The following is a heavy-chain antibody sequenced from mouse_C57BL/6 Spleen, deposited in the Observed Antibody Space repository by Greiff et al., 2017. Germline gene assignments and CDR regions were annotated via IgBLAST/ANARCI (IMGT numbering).Heavy chain of an antibody. J-gene: IGHJ2*01. D-gene: IGHD1-1*01. CDR1: GYTFTSYW. V-gene: IGHV1-64*01. CDR3: ARPTVVATPYY. Sequence: QVQLKQPGAELVKPGASVKLSCKASGYTFTSYWMHWVKQRPGQGLEWIGMIHPNRGSTNYNEKFKSKATLTVDKSSSTAYRQLSSLTSEDSAVYYGARPTVVATPYYWGQGTTLTVSS. CDR2: IHPNRGST.